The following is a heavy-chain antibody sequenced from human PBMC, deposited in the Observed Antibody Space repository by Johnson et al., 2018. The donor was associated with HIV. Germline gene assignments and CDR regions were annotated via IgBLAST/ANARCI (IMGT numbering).Heavy chain of an antibody. J-gene: IGHJ3*01. CDR3: AKHMWGFRYTGYDRDVFDV. D-gene: IGHD5-12*01. CDR2: IGTAGDT. CDR1: GFTFSSYD. V-gene: IGHV3-13*01. Sequence: EQLVESGGGLVQPGGSLRLSCAASGFTFSSYDMHWVRQATGKGLEWVSAIGTAGDTYYAVSVKGRLPISRDNSKNTLYLQLNSLRTEDTAVYYCAKHMWGFRYTGYDRDVFDVWGQGTMVTVSS.